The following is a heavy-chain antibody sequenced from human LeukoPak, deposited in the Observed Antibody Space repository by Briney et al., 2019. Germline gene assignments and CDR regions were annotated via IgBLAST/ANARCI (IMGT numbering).Heavy chain of an antibody. CDR2: IYYSGRT. V-gene: IGHV4-39*07. D-gene: IGHD4-17*01. CDR3: ARVHYGDSGLGSDIFDY. CDR1: GGSISSSSYY. J-gene: IGHJ4*02. Sequence: SETLSLTCTVSGGSISSSSYYWAWIRQPPGKGLEWIGNIYYSGRTYYNSSLKSRVTISLDTSKNQFSLRLSSVTAADTAVYYCARVHYGDSGLGSDIFDYWGQGTLVTVSS.